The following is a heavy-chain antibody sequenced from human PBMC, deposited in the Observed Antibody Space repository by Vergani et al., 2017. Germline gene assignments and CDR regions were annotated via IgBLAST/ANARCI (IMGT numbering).Heavy chain of an antibody. CDR1: GFTFSSYA. CDR2: ISGSGGST. CDR3: AKGYGDCWSGLDYYYMDV. V-gene: IGHV3-23*01. Sequence: EVQLLESGGGLVQPGGSLRLSCAASGFTFSSYAMSWVRQAPGKGLEWVSAISGSGGSTYYADSVKGRFTISRDNSKNTLYLQMNSLRAEDTAVYYCAKGYGDCWSGLDYYYMDVWGKGTTVTVSS. J-gene: IGHJ6*03. D-gene: IGHD3-3*01.